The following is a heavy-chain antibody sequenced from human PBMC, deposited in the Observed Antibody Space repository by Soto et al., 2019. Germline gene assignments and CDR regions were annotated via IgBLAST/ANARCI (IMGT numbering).Heavy chain of an antibody. D-gene: IGHD3-10*01. V-gene: IGHV3-9*01. J-gene: IGHJ5*02. CDR3: AKFXXRWXGPGWXDP. Sequence: EVQLVESGGGLVQPGRSLRLSCAASGFTFDDYAMHWVRQAPGKGLEWVSGISWNSGSIGYADSVKGRXXXXXXNXXXXXXXXXXXXXXXXXXXYYCAKFXXRWXGPGWXDPWGQGTLVTVSS. CDR1: GFTFDDYA. CDR2: ISWNSGSI.